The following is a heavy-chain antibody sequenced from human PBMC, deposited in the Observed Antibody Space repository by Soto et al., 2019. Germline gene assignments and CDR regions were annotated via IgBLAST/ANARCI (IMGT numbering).Heavy chain of an antibody. CDR2: INHSGST. CDR1: GGSFSGYY. V-gene: IGHV4-34*01. J-gene: IGHJ4*02. D-gene: IGHD2-15*01. Sequence: LSLTCAVYGGSFSGYYWSWIRQPPGKGLEWIGEINHSGSTNYNPSLKSRVTISVDTSKNQFSLKLSSVTAADTAVYYCARDRVPAAAPRGYFDYWGQGTLVTVSS. CDR3: ARDRVPAAAPRGYFDY.